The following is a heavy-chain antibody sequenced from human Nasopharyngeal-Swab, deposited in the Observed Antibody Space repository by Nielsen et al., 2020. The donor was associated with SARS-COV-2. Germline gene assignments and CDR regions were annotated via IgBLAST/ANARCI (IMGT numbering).Heavy chain of an antibody. J-gene: IGHJ6*03. D-gene: IGHD3-10*01. Sequence: GESLKISCAASGFTVTYNYMSWVRQAPGKGLEWVSLISTGGTTSYADSVKGRFTISRDIPKNTLYLQMNSLRAEDTAVYYCARDRGFDGYYYMDVWGKGTTVTVSS. CDR3: ARDRGFDGYYYMDV. CDR2: ISTGGTT. CDR1: GFTVTYNY. V-gene: IGHV3-53*01.